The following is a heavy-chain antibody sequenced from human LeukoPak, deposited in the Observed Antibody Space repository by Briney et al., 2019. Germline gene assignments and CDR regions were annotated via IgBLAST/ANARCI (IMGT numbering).Heavy chain of an antibody. Sequence: GGPLRLSCAASGFTFSDYYMSWIRQAPGKGLEWVSYISSSGSTIYYADSVKGRFTISRDNAKNSLYLQMNSLRAEDTAVYYCARDLVVGAQGTGAFDIWGQGTMVTVSS. CDR1: GFTFSDYY. V-gene: IGHV3-11*04. D-gene: IGHD1-26*01. CDR2: ISSSGSTI. CDR3: ARDLVVGAQGTGAFDI. J-gene: IGHJ3*02.